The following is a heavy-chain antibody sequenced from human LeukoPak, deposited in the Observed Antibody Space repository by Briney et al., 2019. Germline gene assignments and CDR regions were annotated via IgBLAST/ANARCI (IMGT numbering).Heavy chain of an antibody. D-gene: IGHD2-2*01. V-gene: IGHV5-51*01. CDR3: ARQYCSSTSCWDYYYYGMDV. Sequence: GESLKISCKGSGYSFTSYWIGWVRQMPGKGLEWMGIIYPGDSDTRYSPSFQGQVTISADKSISTAYLQWSSLKASDTAMYYCARQYCSSTSCWDYYYYGMDVWGQGTTVTVSS. CDR1: GYSFTSYW. CDR2: IYPGDSDT. J-gene: IGHJ6*02.